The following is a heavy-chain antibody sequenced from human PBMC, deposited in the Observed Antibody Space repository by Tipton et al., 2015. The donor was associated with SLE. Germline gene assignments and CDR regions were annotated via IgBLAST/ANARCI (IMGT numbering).Heavy chain of an antibody. CDR2: INYSGST. Sequence: AGLVKPSETLSLTCAVYGGSFSGYYWSWIRQPPGKGLEWIGEINYSGSTNYNPSLKSRVTISVDTSKNQFSLKLSSVTAADTAVYYCARVSGGIAYMDVWGKGTTVTFSS. CDR1: GGSFSGYY. D-gene: IGHD6-13*01. CDR3: ARVSGGIAYMDV. J-gene: IGHJ6*03. V-gene: IGHV4-34*01.